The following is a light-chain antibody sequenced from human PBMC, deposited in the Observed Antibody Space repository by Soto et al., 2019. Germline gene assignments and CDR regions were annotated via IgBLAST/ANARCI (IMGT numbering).Light chain of an antibody. CDR3: QQRSNWPRT. CDR2: GAS. CDR1: QSVGSG. V-gene: IGKV3-11*01. J-gene: IGKJ1*01. Sequence: EIVMTQSPATLSVSPGERATLSCRASQSVGSGLSWYQQKPDQAPRLLIYGASTRATGIPARFSGSGSGTDFTLTISSLEPEDFAVYYCQQRSNWPRTFGQGTKVDIK.